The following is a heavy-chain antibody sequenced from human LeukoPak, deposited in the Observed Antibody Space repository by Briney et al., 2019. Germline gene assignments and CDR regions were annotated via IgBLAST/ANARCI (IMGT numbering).Heavy chain of an antibody. CDR2: ISSSGST. J-gene: IGHJ4*02. CDR1: GASISSYY. CDR3: ARTSPLGYGTSSYFDY. D-gene: IGHD4-17*01. Sequence: SETLSLTCTVSGASISSYYWNWIRQPPGKGLEWIGYISSSGSTRYSPSLKSRVTISLDTSKNQFSLRLSSVTAADTAVYYCARTSPLGYGTSSYFDYWGQGTLVTVSS. V-gene: IGHV4-59*01.